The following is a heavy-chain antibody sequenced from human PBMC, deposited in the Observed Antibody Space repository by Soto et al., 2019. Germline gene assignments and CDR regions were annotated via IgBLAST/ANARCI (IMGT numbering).Heavy chain of an antibody. V-gene: IGHV1-2*02. D-gene: IGHD1-26*01. Sequence: ASVKVSCKASGYTFTGYYMHWVRQAPGQGLEWMGWINPNSGGTNYAQKFQGRVTMTRDTSISTAYMELSRLRSDDTAVCYCARDRIVGATGFDYWGQGTLVTVSS. CDR2: INPNSGGT. CDR3: ARDRIVGATGFDY. CDR1: GYTFTGYY. J-gene: IGHJ4*02.